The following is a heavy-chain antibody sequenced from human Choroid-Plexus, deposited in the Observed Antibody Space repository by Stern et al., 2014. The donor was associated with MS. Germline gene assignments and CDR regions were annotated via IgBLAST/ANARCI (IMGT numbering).Heavy chain of an antibody. Sequence: QMQLVQSGGGVVQPGRPLRLSCVASGFTFGSCAMHWVRQAPGKGLEWVAGVSYDGSNKYYADSVKGRFTISRDNSQNTLYMQMSSLRPEDTAVYYCAKDRQYLTYFFDHWGQGSLGTVSS. V-gene: IGHV3-30*18. CDR2: VSYDGSNK. J-gene: IGHJ5*02. CDR1: GFTFGSCA. D-gene: IGHD2/OR15-2a*01. CDR3: AKDRQYLTYFFDH.